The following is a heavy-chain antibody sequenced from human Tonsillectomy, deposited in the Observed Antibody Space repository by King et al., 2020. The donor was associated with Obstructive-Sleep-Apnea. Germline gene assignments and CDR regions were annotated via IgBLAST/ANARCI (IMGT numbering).Heavy chain of an antibody. J-gene: IGHJ2*01. CDR1: GFTVSSNY. D-gene: IGHD1-26*01. Sequence: VQLVESGGGLVQPGGSLRLSCAASGFTVSSNYMNWVRQAPGKGLEWVSVIFTGGSTYYADSVKGRLTISRPNSKNTLYLQMNSLRPEDTAVYYCARDRSGSHYPYWYFDLWGRGTLVTVSS. CDR3: ARDRSGSHYPYWYFDL. V-gene: IGHV3-53*04. CDR2: IFTGGST.